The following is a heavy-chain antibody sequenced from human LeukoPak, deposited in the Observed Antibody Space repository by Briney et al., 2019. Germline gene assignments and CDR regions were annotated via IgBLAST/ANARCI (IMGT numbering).Heavy chain of an antibody. CDR3: AKRGSGITVAADY. CDR2: ISGSGGST. Sequence: PGGSLRLSCAASGFTFSTYAMSWVRQAPGKGLEWVSGISGSGGSTYYADSVKGRFTISRDNSKNTLYLQMHSLRAEDTAVYYCAKRGSGITVAADYWGQGTLVTVSS. J-gene: IGHJ4*02. D-gene: IGHD6-19*01. CDR1: GFTFSTYA. V-gene: IGHV3-23*01.